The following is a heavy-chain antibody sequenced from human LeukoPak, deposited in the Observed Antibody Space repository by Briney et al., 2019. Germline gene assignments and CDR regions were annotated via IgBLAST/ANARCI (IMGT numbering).Heavy chain of an antibody. CDR2: IYYSGST. V-gene: IGHV4-59*08. Sequence: SETLSLTCTVSGGSISSYYWGWIRQPPGKGLEWIGYIYYSGSTYYNPSLKSRVTISVDTSKNQFSLKLSSVTAADTAVYYCARGSSWYSAIVDYWGRGTLVTVSS. D-gene: IGHD6-13*01. CDR1: GGSISSYY. J-gene: IGHJ4*02. CDR3: ARGSSWYSAIVDY.